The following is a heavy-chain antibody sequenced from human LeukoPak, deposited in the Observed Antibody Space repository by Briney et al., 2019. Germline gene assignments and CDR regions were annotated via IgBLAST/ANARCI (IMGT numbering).Heavy chain of an antibody. CDR3: ARDWGYYYYYGMDV. D-gene: IGHD3-16*01. J-gene: IGHJ6*02. CDR2: ISSSSSYI. Sequence: PGGSLRLSCAASGFTFSSYSMNWVRQAPGKGLEWVSSISSSSSYIYYADSVNGRFTISRDNAKNSLYLQMNSLRAEDTAVYYCARDWGYYYYYGMDVWGQGTTVTVSS. CDR1: GFTFSSYS. V-gene: IGHV3-21*01.